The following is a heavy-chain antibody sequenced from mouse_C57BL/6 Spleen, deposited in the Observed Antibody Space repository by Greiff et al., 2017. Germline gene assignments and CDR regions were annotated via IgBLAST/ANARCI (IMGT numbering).Heavy chain of an antibody. Sequence: VQLQQPGPELVKPGASVKISCKASGYSFTDYNMNWVKQSNGKSLEWIGVINPNYGTTSYNQKFKGKATLTVDQSSSTAYMQLNSLTSEDSAVYYCAREDYGSSYGYFEVWGTGTTVTVSS. D-gene: IGHD1-1*01. V-gene: IGHV1-39*01. J-gene: IGHJ1*03. CDR1: GYSFTDYN. CDR2: INPNYGTT. CDR3: AREDYGSSYGYFEV.